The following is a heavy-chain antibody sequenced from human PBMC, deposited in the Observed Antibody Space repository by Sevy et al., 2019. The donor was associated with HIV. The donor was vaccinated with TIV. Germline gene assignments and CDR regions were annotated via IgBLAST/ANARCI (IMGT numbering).Heavy chain of an antibody. D-gene: IGHD2-2*01. V-gene: IGHV1-18*01. CDR1: GHTFTSYG. Sequence: ALVKVPCKASGHTFTSYGISWVRQAPGQGLEWMGWISAYNGNTNYAQKLQGRVTMTTDTSTSTAYMELRSLRSDGTAVYYCARVPPYSTSPTDYWGQGTLVTVSS. J-gene: IGHJ4*02. CDR2: ISAYNGNT. CDR3: ARVPPYSTSPTDY.